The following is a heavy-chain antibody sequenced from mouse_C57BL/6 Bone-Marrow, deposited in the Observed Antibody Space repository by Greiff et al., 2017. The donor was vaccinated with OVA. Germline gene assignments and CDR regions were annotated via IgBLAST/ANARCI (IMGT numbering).Heavy chain of an antibody. CDR2: IDPENGDT. Sequence: EVQLQQSGAELVRPGASVKLSCPASGFNIKDAYMHWVKQRPEQGLEWIGWIDPENGDTEYASKFQGKATITADTSSNTAYLQLSSLTSEDTAVYYCTTFYSNSAWFAYWGQGTLVTVSA. J-gene: IGHJ3*01. V-gene: IGHV14-4*01. D-gene: IGHD2-5*01. CDR3: TTFYSNSAWFAY. CDR1: GFNIKDAY.